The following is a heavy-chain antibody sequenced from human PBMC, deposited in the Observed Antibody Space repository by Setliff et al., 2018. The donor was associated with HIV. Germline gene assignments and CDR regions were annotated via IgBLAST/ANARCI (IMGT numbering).Heavy chain of an antibody. CDR1: GVSINSGDYS. V-gene: IGHV4-61*09. CDR3: ARGVVGSYYDYVNIYYHDYIDL. J-gene: IGHJ6*03. Sequence: LSLTCDVSGVSINSGDYSWNWIRQPAGKRLEWIGHVHSNGFKNYNSSLESRVDISVDTSKNLISLKVDSVTAADTAMYFCARGVVGSYYDYVNIYYHDYIDLWGKGTTVTVSS. D-gene: IGHD2-15*01. CDR2: VHSNGFK.